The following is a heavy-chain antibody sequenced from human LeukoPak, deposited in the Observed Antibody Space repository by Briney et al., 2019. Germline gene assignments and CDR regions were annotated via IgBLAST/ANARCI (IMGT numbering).Heavy chain of an antibody. CDR3: AGGDERDYTTLGY. J-gene: IGHJ4*02. D-gene: IGHD1-1*01. CDR1: GGTFSSYA. V-gene: IGHV1-69*06. Sequence: GASVKVSCKASGGTFSSYAISWVRQAPGQGLEWMGGIIPIFGTANYPQKFQGRITITADKSTSIAYMELSSLRSEDTAIYYCAGGDERDYTTLGYWGQGTLVTVSS. CDR2: IIPIFGTA.